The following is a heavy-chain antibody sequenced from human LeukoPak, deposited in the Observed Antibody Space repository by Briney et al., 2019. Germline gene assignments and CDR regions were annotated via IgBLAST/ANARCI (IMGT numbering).Heavy chain of an antibody. D-gene: IGHD3-22*01. CDR2: ISGSGGST. CDR1: GLTFSSYA. CDR3: AKAATTTYYYDSSGYYDY. Sequence: GGSLRLSCAASGLTFSSYAMSWVRQAPGKGLEWVSAISGSGGSTYYADSVKGRFTISRDNSKNTLYLQMNSLRAEDTAVYYCAKAATTTYYYDSSGYYDYWGQGTLVTVSS. J-gene: IGHJ4*02. V-gene: IGHV3-23*01.